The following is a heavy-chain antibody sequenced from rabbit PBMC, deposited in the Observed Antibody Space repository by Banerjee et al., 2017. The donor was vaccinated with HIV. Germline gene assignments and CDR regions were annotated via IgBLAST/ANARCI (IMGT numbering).Heavy chain of an antibody. CDR2: IYTSSATT. CDR1: GFSFSINYY. J-gene: IGHJ4*01. CDR3: ARDLADPNSDSGL. V-gene: IGHV1S40*01. D-gene: IGHD2-1*01. Sequence: QSLEESGGDLVKPGASLTLTCTASGFSFSINYYMCWVRQAPGKGLEWIACIYTSSATTYYATWAKGRFTISKTSSTPVTLQLTSLTAADTATYFCARDLADPNSDSGLWGPGTLVTVS.